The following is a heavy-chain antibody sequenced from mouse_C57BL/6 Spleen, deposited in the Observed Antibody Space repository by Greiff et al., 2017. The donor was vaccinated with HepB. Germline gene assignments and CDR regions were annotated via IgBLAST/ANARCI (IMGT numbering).Heavy chain of an antibody. V-gene: IGHV1-22*01. D-gene: IGHD2-12*01. Sequence: VQLKESGPELVKPGASVKMSCKASGYTFTDYNMHWVKQSHGKSLEWIGYINPNNGGTSYNQKFKGKATLTVNKSSSTAYMELRSLTSEDSAVYYCAGTIPSHWYFDVWGTGTTVTVSS. J-gene: IGHJ1*03. CDR1: GYTFTDYN. CDR3: AGTIPSHWYFDV. CDR2: INPNNGGT.